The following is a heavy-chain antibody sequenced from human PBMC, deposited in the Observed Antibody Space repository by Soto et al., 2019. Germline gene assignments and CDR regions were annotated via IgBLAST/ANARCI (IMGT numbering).Heavy chain of an antibody. V-gene: IGHV1-58*02. Sequence: ASVKVSCKASGYTFTSYAMHWVRQAPGQRIEWIGWIVVGSGNTNYAQKFQERVTITRDMSTSTAYMELSSLRSEDTVVYYCAAVSAPYYDYIWGSYRHGVDFDYWGQGTLVTVSS. D-gene: IGHD3-16*02. CDR3: AAVSAPYYDYIWGSYRHGVDFDY. CDR2: IVVGSGNT. CDR1: GYTFTSYA. J-gene: IGHJ4*02.